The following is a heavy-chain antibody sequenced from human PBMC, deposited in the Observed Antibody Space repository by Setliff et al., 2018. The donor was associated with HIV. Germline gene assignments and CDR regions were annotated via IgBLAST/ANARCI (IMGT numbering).Heavy chain of an antibody. Sequence: PSETLSLTSTVSGGSISSSSYYWGWIRQPPGNGLACIGSIYYSGSTYYNPSLKSRVTISVDTSKNQFSLKLSSVTAAYTAVYYCAASVVHDAFDIWGQGTVVTVSS. J-gene: IGHJ3*02. V-gene: IGHV4-39*01. D-gene: IGHD2-15*01. CDR3: AASVVHDAFDI. CDR2: IYYSGST. CDR1: GGSISSSSYY.